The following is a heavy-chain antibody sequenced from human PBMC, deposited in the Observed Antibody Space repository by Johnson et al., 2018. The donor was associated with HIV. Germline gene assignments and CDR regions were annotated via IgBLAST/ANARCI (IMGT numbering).Heavy chain of an antibody. V-gene: IGHV3-30*02. Sequence: QVQLVESGGGVVQPGRSLRLSCVASGFTFSSFAMHWVRQAPGKGLEWVAFIRYDGSNKYYADSVKGRFTISRDNSKNTLYLQMNSLRAEDTAVYYCAKDRILSGYGPGAFDIWGQGTMVTVSS. CDR1: GFTFSSFA. D-gene: IGHD5-12*01. CDR2: IRYDGSNK. CDR3: AKDRILSGYGPGAFDI. J-gene: IGHJ3*02.